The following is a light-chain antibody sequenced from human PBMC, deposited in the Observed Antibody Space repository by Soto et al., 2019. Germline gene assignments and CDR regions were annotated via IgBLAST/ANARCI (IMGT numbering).Light chain of an antibody. CDR3: QQYGSSPPNT. V-gene: IGKV3-20*01. Sequence: EIVLTQSPGTLSLSPGERATLSCRASQSVTSSYLAWYQLKPGQAPRILIYGASNRATGIPDRFSGSGSGTDFTLTISRLEPEDFAVYYCQQYGSSPPNTFGQGTKVEI. CDR2: GAS. J-gene: IGKJ2*01. CDR1: QSVTSSY.